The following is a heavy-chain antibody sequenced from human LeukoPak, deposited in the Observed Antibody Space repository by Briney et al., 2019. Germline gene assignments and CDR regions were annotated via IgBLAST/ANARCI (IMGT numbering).Heavy chain of an antibody. CDR3: VSQQVAPP. CDR1: GLTFVFFF. CDR2: IKEDGSIE. J-gene: IGHJ5*02. D-gene: IGHD5-12*01. V-gene: IGHV3-7*01. Sequence: GGSRGISFLASGLTFVFFFLYWGRPAPGKGLEWVANIKEDGSIEDYVDSVKGRFTVSRDNAKNSLYLEMNSLRVEDTAVYYCVSQQVAPPWGQGTLVIVSS.